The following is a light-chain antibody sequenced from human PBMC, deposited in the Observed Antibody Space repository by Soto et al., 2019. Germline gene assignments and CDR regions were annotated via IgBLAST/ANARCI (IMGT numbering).Light chain of an antibody. CDR2: DAS. J-gene: IGKJ4*01. V-gene: IGKV3-11*01. Sequence: IVLTQSPAPPSVSPGGTAPLSCRASQSVSSYLAWYQQKPGQAPRLLIYDASNRATGIPARFSGSGSGTDFTLTISSLEPEDFAVYYCQQRSNWLTFGGGTKVDIK. CDR3: QQRSNWLT. CDR1: QSVSSY.